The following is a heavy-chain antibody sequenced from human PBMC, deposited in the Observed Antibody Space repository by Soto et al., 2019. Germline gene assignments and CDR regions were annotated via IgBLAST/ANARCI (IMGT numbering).Heavy chain of an antibody. CDR2: IVGGSGNT. D-gene: IGHD6-13*01. CDR1: GFTFTSSA. Sequence: SVKVSCKASGFTFTSSAGQWGRQARGQRLEGIGWIVGGSGNTNYAQKFQESVTITRDMSTSTAYMELSRLRSDDTAVYYCARDRAAAGPYYYYGMDVWGQGTTXTVSS. J-gene: IGHJ6*02. V-gene: IGHV1-58*01. CDR3: ARDRAAAGPYYYYGMDV.